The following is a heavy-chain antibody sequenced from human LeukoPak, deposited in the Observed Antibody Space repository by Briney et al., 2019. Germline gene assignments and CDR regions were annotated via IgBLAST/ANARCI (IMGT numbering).Heavy chain of an antibody. CDR3: ARGLLGIDF. J-gene: IGHJ4*02. Sequence: GGSLRLSCAASGFTLSGYWFHWVRQAPGKGLVWVARITPDGSTTNYADSVKGRITISRDNAKNTLYLQMHSLRAEDTAVYYCARGLLGIDFWGQGTLVTVSS. CDR1: GFTLSGYW. V-gene: IGHV3-74*01. CDR2: ITPDGSTT. D-gene: IGHD2-8*02.